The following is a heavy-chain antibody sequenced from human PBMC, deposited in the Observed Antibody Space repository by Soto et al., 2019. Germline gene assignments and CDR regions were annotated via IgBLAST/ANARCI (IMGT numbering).Heavy chain of an antibody. CDR1: GFTFSSYA. V-gene: IGHV3-23*01. J-gene: IGHJ5*02. D-gene: IGHD1-1*01. CDR3: AKGYRGVWFDP. CDR2: ISGSGGST. Sequence: EVQLLESGGGLVQPGGSLRLSCAASGFTFSSYAMSWVRQAPGTGLEWVSAISGSGGSTYYGDSVKGRFTISRYNSKNTLYLQMNSLRAEDTAVYYCAKGYRGVWFDPWGQGTLVTVCS.